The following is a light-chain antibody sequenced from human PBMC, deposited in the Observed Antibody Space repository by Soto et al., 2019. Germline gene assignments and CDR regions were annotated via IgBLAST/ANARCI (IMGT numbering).Light chain of an antibody. CDR1: QSVSSN. CDR2: DAS. V-gene: IGKV3-15*01. Sequence: EIVVTQSPATLSMSPGERATLSCRASQSVSSNLAWYQQKPGQAPRILIYDASTRASGIPARFTGSGSGTEFTLTISSPQSEDLAVYYCQQYNDWPPLTFGGGTKVDIK. CDR3: QQYNDWPPLT. J-gene: IGKJ4*01.